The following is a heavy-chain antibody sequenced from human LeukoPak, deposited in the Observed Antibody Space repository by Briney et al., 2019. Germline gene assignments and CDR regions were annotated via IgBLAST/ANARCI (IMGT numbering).Heavy chain of an antibody. CDR2: ISYDGSNK. CDR3: AKDLRYCSSTSCYYYYYYGMDV. J-gene: IGHJ6*02. Sequence: GRSLRLSCAASGFTFSSYGMHWVRQAPGKGLEWVAVISYDGSNKYYADSVKGRFTISRDNSKNTLYLQMNSLRAEDTAVYYCAKDLRYCSSTSCYYYYYYGMDVWGQGTTVTVSS. CDR1: GFTFSSYG. V-gene: IGHV3-30*18. D-gene: IGHD2-2*01.